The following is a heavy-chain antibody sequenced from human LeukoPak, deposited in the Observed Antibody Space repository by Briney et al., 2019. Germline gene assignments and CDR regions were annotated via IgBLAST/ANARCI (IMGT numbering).Heavy chain of an antibody. V-gene: IGHV1-18*01. CDR2: ISGYNGNT. CDR1: GYTFTSYG. CDR3: ARGYSYGSDYYYGMDV. J-gene: IGHJ6*02. Sequence: ASVKVSCKASGYTFTSYGVSWVRQAPGQGLEWMGWISGYNGNTKYAQKVQGRVTMTTGTSTGTAYMELRSLRSDDTAVYYCARGYSYGSDYYYGMDVWGQGTTVTVSS. D-gene: IGHD5-18*01.